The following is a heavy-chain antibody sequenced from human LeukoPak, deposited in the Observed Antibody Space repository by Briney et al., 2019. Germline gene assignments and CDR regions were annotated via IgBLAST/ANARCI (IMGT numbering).Heavy chain of an antibody. Sequence: SETLSLTCTVSGYSISSGYYWGWIRQPPGKGLEWIGSIYHSGSTYYNPSLKSRVTISVDTSKSQFSLKLSSVTAADTAVYYCARATVNRNSHYYYYMDVWGKGTTVTVSS. J-gene: IGHJ6*03. CDR2: IYHSGST. D-gene: IGHD4-17*01. V-gene: IGHV4-38-2*02. CDR1: GYSISSGYY. CDR3: ARATVNRNSHYYYYMDV.